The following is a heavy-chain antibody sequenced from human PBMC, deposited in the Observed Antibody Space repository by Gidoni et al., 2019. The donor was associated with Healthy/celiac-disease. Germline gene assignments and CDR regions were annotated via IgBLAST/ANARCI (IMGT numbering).Heavy chain of an antibody. J-gene: IGHJ4*02. CDR1: GFTFDDYA. D-gene: IGHD6-13*01. CDR3: AKASSWTDRDPFDY. CDR2: ISWNSGSI. Sequence: EVQLVESGGDLVQPDRSLRLSCAASGFTFDDYAMHWVRQAPGKGLEWVSGISWNSGSIGYAGSVKGRFTISRDNAKNSLYLQMNSLRAEDTALYYCAKASSWTDRDPFDYWGQGTLVTVSS. V-gene: IGHV3-9*01.